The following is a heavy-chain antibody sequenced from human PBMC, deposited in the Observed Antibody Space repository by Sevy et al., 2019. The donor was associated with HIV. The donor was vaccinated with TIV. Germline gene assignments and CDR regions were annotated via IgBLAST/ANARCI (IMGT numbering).Heavy chain of an antibody. Sequence: SETLSLTCTVSGDSISNYFWSWIRQPPGKGLEWIANVFDSGSTNYNPSLKSRLTISVDTSKNQFSLKLYSVTAADTAVYYCAGGDGVYYAGSDYYPGGAFDIWGQGTMVTVSS. CDR2: VFDSGST. CDR3: AGGDGVYYAGSDYYPGGAFDI. CDR1: GDSISNYF. V-gene: IGHV4-59*01. D-gene: IGHD3-22*01. J-gene: IGHJ3*02.